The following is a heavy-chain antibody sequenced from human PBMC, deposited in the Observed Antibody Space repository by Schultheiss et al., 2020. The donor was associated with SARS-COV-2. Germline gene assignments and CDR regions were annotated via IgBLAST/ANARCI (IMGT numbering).Heavy chain of an antibody. V-gene: IGHV3-23*01. CDR2: ISGSGATT. J-gene: IGHJ4*02. D-gene: IGHD6-13*01. CDR3: AKDDGYSSSWYYFDY. CDR1: GFTFSNYA. Sequence: GGSLRLSCAASGFTFSNYAMSWVRQAPGKGLDWVSGISGSGATTYYADSVKGRFTISRHNSKNTLYLQMNSLRAEDTAVYYCAKDDGYSSSWYYFDYWGQGTLVTVSS.